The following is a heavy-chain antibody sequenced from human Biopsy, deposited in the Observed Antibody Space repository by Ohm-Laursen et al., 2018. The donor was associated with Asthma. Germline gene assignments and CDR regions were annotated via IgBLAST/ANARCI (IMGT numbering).Heavy chain of an antibody. CDR3: ARVRRYGDIFFGMDV. J-gene: IGHJ6*01. D-gene: IGHD4-17*01. V-gene: IGHV4-34*11. Sequence: GTLSLTCAVYGGSFSGYYWSWIRQSPGKGLQWLGYAHFSGSTHYNPSLDRRIRMSVDTSKSQVSLSLTSVSAADTAVYFCARVRRYGDIFFGMDVWGQGTTVTVSS. CDR1: GGSFSGYY. CDR2: AHFSGST.